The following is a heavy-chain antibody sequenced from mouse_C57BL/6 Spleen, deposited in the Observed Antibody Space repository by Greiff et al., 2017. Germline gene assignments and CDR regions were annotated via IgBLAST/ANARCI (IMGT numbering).Heavy chain of an antibody. CDR2: IDPSDSYT. V-gene: IGHV1-50*01. CDR1: GYTFTSYW. J-gene: IGHJ2*01. D-gene: IGHD6-1*01. Sequence: QVQLQQPGAELVKPGASVKLSCKASGYTFTSYWMQWVKQRPGQGLEWIGEIDPSDSYTNYNQKFKGKATLTVDTSSSTAYMQLSSLTSEDSAVYYCARSSSGTTDYWGQGTTLTVSS. CDR3: ARSSSGTTDY.